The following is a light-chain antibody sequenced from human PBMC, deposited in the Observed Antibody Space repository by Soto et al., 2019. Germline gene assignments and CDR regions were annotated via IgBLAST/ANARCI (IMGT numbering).Light chain of an antibody. CDR2: AAS. CDR1: QSVSSTS. J-gene: IGKJ1*01. Sequence: EIVLTQSPGTLSLSPGERATVSCRASQSVSSTSLAWFQQKPGQPPRLLMFAASSRATGTPDRFSGSGSGTDFTLSISRLDPEDFAMYFCQLYGSSSLTFGQGTKVELK. CDR3: QLYGSSSLT. V-gene: IGKV3-20*01.